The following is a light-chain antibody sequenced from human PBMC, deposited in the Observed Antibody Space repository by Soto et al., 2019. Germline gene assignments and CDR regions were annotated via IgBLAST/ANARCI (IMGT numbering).Light chain of an antibody. Sequence: VMTQSPATLSLSAGDRASLSCRASQSVSSNLAWYQQKPGQAPRLIIYGAYTRATGIPARFSGSGSGTEFTLTISSLQSEDFAVYYCQQYNNWPPITCGQGTRLDIK. CDR3: QQYNNWPPIT. CDR1: QSVSSN. J-gene: IGKJ5*01. V-gene: IGKV3-15*01. CDR2: GAY.